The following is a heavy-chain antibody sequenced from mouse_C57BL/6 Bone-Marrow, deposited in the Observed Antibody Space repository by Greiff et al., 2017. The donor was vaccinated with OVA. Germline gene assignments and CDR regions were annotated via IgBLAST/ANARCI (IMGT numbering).Heavy chain of an antibody. J-gene: IGHJ3*01. Sequence: DVMLVESGGGLVKPGGSLKLSCAASGFTFSDYGMHWVRQAPEKGLEWVAYISSGSSTIYYADTVKGRFTISRDNAKNTLFLQMTSLRSEDTAMYYCAREADWAWFAYWGQGTLVTVSA. CDR1: GFTFSDYG. V-gene: IGHV5-17*01. CDR3: AREADWAWFAY. CDR2: ISSGSSTI. D-gene: IGHD4-1*01.